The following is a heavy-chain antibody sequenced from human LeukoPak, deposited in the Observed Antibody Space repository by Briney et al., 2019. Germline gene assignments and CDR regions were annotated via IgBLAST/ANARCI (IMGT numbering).Heavy chain of an antibody. J-gene: IGHJ4*02. D-gene: IGHD6-19*01. CDR3: ARDSSGWSIDY. Sequence: GASVKVSCKASGYTFTRYYMHWVRQAPGQGRKWMGIINPRGGSTSYAQKFQGRVTMTRDTSTSTVYMELSSLRSEDTAMYYCARDSSGWSIDYWGQGTLVTVSS. CDR2: INPRGGST. CDR1: GYTFTRYY. V-gene: IGHV1-46*01.